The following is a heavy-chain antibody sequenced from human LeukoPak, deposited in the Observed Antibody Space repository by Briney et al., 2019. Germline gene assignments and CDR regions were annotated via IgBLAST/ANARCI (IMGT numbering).Heavy chain of an antibody. CDR1: GFTFSSFG. Sequence: GRSLRPSCAAFGFTFSSFGVHWVRQAPGKGLGWVAVIWYDGSNKYYADSVKGRFTISRDNSKNTLYLQMNSLRAEDTAVYYCARDGWVITVREMGDFDYWGQGTLVTVSS. J-gene: IGHJ4*02. CDR3: ARDGWVITVREMGDFDY. CDR2: IWYDGSNK. V-gene: IGHV3-33*01. D-gene: IGHD5-24*01.